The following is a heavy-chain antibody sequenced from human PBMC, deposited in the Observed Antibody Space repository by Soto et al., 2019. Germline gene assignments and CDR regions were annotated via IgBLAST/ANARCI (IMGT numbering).Heavy chain of an antibody. CDR3: ARGGGYDSFDF. J-gene: IGHJ4*02. Sequence: SETLSLTCAVYGGSFSGYYWSWIRQPPGKGLEWIGEINHSGSTNYNPSLKSRVTISVDTSKNQFSLKLSSVTAADTAVYYCARGGGYDSFDFWGQGIKVTVPS. CDR1: GGSFSGYY. CDR2: INHSGST. D-gene: IGHD5-12*01. V-gene: IGHV4-34*01.